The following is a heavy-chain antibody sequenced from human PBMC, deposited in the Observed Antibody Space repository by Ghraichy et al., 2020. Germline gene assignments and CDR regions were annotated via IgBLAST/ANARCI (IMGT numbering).Heavy chain of an antibody. V-gene: IGHV3-49*03. D-gene: IGHD1-26*01. CDR3: SRGRTIVGTSTAYYGVDV. CDR1: GFTFGDYD. Sequence: GGSLRLSCTASGFTFGDYDMSWFRQSPGKGLEWVGFIKTKTYGGTTDYAASVKGRFTISRDDSKSIAYLQMNSLKIEDTAVYYCSRGRTIVGTSTAYYGVDVWGQGTTVTVSS. CDR2: IKTKTYGGTT. J-gene: IGHJ6*02.